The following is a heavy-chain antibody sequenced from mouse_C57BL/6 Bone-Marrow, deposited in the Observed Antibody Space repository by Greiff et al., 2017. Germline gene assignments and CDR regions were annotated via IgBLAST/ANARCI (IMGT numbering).Heavy chain of an antibody. V-gene: IGHV1-85*01. Sequence: QVQLQQSGPELVKPGASVKLSCKASGYTFTSYDINWVKQRPGQGLEWIGWIYPRDGSTKYNEKFKGKATLTVDTSSSTAYMELHSLTSEDSAVYFCVKECYYGSSPFDYWGQGTTLTVSS. CDR3: VKECYYGSSPFDY. J-gene: IGHJ2*01. D-gene: IGHD1-1*01. CDR2: IYPRDGST. CDR1: GYTFTSYD.